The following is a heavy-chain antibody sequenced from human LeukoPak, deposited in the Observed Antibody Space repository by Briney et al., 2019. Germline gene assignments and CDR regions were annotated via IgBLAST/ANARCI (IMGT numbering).Heavy chain of an antibody. Sequence: PGRSLRLSCAASEFTFSNYGMHWVRQAPGKRLEWVALIWYDGSNKYYADSVKGRLTISRDNSKNTLYLQMNSLRAEDTAKYYCTKDYCGKFCSAVWGQGTTVTVSS. CDR1: EFTFSNYG. CDR2: IWYDGSNK. CDR3: TKDYCGKFCSAV. D-gene: IGHD3-9*01. J-gene: IGHJ6*02. V-gene: IGHV3-33*06.